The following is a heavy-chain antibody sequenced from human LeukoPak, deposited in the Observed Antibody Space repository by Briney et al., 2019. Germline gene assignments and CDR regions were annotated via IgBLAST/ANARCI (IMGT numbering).Heavy chain of an antibody. CDR2: IIPIFGTA. D-gene: IGHD1-7*01. Sequence: GASVKVSCKASGGTFSSYAISWVRQAPGQGLEWMGGIIPIFGTANYAQKFQGRVTITADESTSTAYMELSSLRSEDTAVYYCARDHSNWNYAPDLWGQGTLGIVSS. CDR3: ARDHSNWNYAPDL. V-gene: IGHV1-69*13. J-gene: IGHJ5*02. CDR1: GGTFSSYA.